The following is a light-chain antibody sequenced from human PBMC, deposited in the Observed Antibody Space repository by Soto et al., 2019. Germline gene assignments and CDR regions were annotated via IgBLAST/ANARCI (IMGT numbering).Light chain of an antibody. J-gene: IGKJ5*01. V-gene: IGKV3-11*01. CDR3: QQRGNWPPIT. CDR2: DAS. Sequence: EIVLTQSPATLSLSPGDRATLSCRASQSVSTYLAWYQQKPGQAPRLLIYDASNRATGIPARFSGSGSGTDFTLPISSLEPEDFAVYYCQQRGNWPPITFGQGTRLEIK. CDR1: QSVSTY.